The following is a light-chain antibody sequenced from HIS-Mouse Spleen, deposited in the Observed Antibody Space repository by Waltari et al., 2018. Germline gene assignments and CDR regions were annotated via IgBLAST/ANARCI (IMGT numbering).Light chain of an antibody. CDR2: EVS. J-gene: IGLJ3*02. Sequence: QSALTQPASVSGSPGQSITISCTGTSRDVGGYHYVSWYQQHPGKAPKLMIYEVSNRPSGVSNRFSGSKSGNTASLTISGLQAEDEADYYCSSYTSSSNWVFGGGTKLTVL. V-gene: IGLV2-14*01. CDR3: SSYTSSSNWV. CDR1: SRDVGGYHY.